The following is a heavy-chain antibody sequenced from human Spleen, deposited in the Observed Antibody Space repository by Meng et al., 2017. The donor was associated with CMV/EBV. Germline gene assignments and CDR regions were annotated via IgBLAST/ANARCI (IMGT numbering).Heavy chain of an antibody. CDR1: GYSISSGHY. Sequence: GSLRLSCTVSGYSISSGHYWGWIRQSPGKGLEWIGSINHSGSTYYNPSLKSRVTISLDTSKSHFSLKLSSVTAADTAVYYCASATLGATPDAFDIWGQGTMVTVSS. D-gene: IGHD1-26*01. V-gene: IGHV4-38-2*02. CDR2: INHSGST. J-gene: IGHJ3*02. CDR3: ASATLGATPDAFDI.